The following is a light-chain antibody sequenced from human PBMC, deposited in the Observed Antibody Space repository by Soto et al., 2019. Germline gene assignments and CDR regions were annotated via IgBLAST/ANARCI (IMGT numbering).Light chain of an antibody. CDR3: AAWDDSLNGQVV. V-gene: IGLV1-44*01. CDR1: SSNIGVNT. CDR2: NNN. Sequence: QLVLTQPPSASATPGQRVTISCSGSSSNIGVNTVNWYQQFPGTAPKLLIYNNNQRPSGVPDRFSGSKSGTSASLAISCLQSEDEADYYCAAWDDSLNGQVVFGGGTKLTVL. J-gene: IGLJ2*01.